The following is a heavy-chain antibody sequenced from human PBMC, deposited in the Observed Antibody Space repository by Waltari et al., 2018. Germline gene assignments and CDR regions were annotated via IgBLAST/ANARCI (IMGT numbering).Heavy chain of an antibody. CDR3: ARRTAASGHWYFDL. J-gene: IGHJ3*01. CDR1: GGSFSGYH. V-gene: IGHV4-34*02. D-gene: IGHD6-13*01. Sequence: QVQLQQWGAGLLRPSETLSLTCGVNGGSFSGYHWSWFRKSPGRGLEWIGEVNHDGNTNYNPSLKSRVTILVDMSKNQFFLKLNSVTAAETAVYYCARRTAASGHWYFDLWGQGTMVTVSS. CDR2: VNHDGNT.